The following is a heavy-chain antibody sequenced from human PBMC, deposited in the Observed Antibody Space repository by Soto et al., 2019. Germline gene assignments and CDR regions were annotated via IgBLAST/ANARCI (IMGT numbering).Heavy chain of an antibody. CDR3: ARLWGPGCSGGSCYSTWFDP. D-gene: IGHD2-15*01. CDR2: IDPSDSYT. Sequence: GESLKISCNGSGYGFTSYWISWVLHMPGKGLEWMGRIDPSDSYTNYSPSFQGHVTISADKSISTAYLQWSSLKASDTAMYYCARLWGPGCSGGSCYSTWFDPWGQGTLVTVSS. CDR1: GYGFTSYW. V-gene: IGHV5-10-1*01. J-gene: IGHJ5*02.